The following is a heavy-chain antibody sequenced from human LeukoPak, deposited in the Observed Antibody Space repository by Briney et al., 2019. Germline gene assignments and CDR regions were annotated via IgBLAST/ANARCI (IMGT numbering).Heavy chain of an antibody. D-gene: IGHD1-14*01. V-gene: IGHV1-2*06. J-gene: IGHJ4*02. Sequence: GASVKVSCKASGYTFTGYYMHWVRQAPGQGREWMGRINPNSGGTNYAQKFQGRVTMTRDTSISTAYMELSRLRSDDTAVYYCAKTRFVRYHQIDGFDYWGQGTLVTVSS. CDR1: GYTFTGYY. CDR2: INPNSGGT. CDR3: AKTRFVRYHQIDGFDY.